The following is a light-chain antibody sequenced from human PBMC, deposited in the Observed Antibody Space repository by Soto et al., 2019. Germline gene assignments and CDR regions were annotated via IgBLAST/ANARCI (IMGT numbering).Light chain of an antibody. CDR3: SSYTSSSTYV. CDR2: EVS. Sequence: QSVLTQPASVSGSPGQSITISFTGTSSDVGGYKYVSWYQQHPGKAPKLMIYEVSNRPSGVSNRFSGSKSGNTASLTISGLQAEDEADYYCSSYTSSSTYVFGTGTKVTVL. J-gene: IGLJ1*01. V-gene: IGLV2-14*01. CDR1: SSDVGGYKY.